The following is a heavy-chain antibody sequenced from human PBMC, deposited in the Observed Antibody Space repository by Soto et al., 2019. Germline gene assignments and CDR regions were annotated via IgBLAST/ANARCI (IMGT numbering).Heavy chain of an antibody. D-gene: IGHD2-21*02. CDR2: ISASGGST. V-gene: IGHV3-23*01. CDR1: GFTFSSYA. Sequence: GSLRLSCAASGFTFSSYAMSWVRQAPGKGLEWVSGISASGGSTYYADSVKGRFTISRDNSKNTLYLQMNSLRAEDTAVYYCAKDFTFCGGDCYPYYFDYWGQGTLVTVSS. CDR3: AKDFTFCGGDCYPYYFDY. J-gene: IGHJ4*02.